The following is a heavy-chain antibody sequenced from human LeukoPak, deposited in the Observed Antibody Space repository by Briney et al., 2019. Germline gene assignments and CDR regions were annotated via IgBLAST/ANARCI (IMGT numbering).Heavy chain of an antibody. CDR1: GFTFSSNS. CDR2: ISSTGGTI. V-gene: IGHV3-48*04. J-gene: IGHJ4*02. D-gene: IGHD7-27*01. Sequence: GSLRLSCAASGFTFSSNSTNWVRQAPGKGLEWVSYISSTGGTIYYADSMKGRFTISRDNARNSVYLQMSSLRAEDTAVYYCARGRGGPNWGYYFDSWGQGTLVTVSS. CDR3: ARGRGGPNWGYYFDS.